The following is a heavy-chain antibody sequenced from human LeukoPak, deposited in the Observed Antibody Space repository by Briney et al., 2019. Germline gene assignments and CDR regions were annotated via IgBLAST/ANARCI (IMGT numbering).Heavy chain of an antibody. CDR2: VSGSGGNT. D-gene: IGHD3-3*01. Sequence: GGSLRLSCAASGFTFSSYAMSWVRQALGKGLEWVSAVSGSGGNTYYADSVKGRFTISRDNSKNTLYLQMNSLRAEDTAVYYCAKGAGLIWSGYHNPFDYWGQGTLVTVSS. CDR3: AKGAGLIWSGYHNPFDY. CDR1: GFTFSSYA. J-gene: IGHJ4*02. V-gene: IGHV3-23*01.